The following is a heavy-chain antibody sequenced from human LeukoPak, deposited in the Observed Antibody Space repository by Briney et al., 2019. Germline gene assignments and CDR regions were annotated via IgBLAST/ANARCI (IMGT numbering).Heavy chain of an antibody. J-gene: IGHJ4*02. CDR3: ARGQEYYYGSGRGIDY. CDR1: GYTFTSYD. D-gene: IGHD3-10*01. V-gene: IGHV1-8*01. Sequence: ASVKVSCKASGYTFTSYDINWVRQATGQGLEWMGWMNPNSGNTGYAQKFQGRVTMTRSTSISTAYMELSSLRSEDTAVYYCARGQEYYYGSGRGIDYWGQGTLVTVSS. CDR2: MNPNSGNT.